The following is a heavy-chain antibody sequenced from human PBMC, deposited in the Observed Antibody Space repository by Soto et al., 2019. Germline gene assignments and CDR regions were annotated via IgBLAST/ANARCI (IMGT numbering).Heavy chain of an antibody. D-gene: IGHD6-19*01. J-gene: IGHJ5*02. CDR2: ISYDGSNK. V-gene: IGHV3-30*18. CDR1: GFTFSSYG. CDR3: AKEAQQWLLQGGWFDP. Sequence: GGSLRLSCAASGFTFSSYGMHWVRQAPGKGLEWVAVISYDGSNKYYADSVKGRFTISRDNSKNTLYLQMNSLRAEDTAVYYCAKEAQQWLLQGGWFDPWGQGTLVTVSS.